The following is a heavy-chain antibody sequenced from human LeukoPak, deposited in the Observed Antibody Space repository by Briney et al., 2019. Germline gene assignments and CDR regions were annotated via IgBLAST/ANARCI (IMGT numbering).Heavy chain of an antibody. CDR2: ISAYNGNT. CDR1: GYTFSSYG. D-gene: IGHD6-13*01. CDR3: ARDLRGYDWFDP. J-gene: IGHJ5*02. V-gene: IGHV1-18*01. Sequence: ASVKVSCTASGYTFSSYGISWVRQAPGQGLEWMGWISAYNGNTNYAQKLQGRVTMTTDTSTSTAYMELRSLRSDDTAVYYCARDLRGYDWFDPWGQGTLVTVSS.